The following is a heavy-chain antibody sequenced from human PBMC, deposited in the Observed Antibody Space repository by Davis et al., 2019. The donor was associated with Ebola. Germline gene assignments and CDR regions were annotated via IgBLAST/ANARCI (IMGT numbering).Heavy chain of an antibody. CDR1: GYTFSDYG. Sequence: AASVKVSCKASGYTFSDYGVNWVRQAPGQGLEWMGRINPNSGGTNYAQKFQGRVTMTRDTSISTAYMELSRLRSDDTAVYYRARELYGPTRGTVYYYGMDVWGKGTTVTVSS. V-gene: IGHV1-2*06. D-gene: IGHD4/OR15-4a*01. CDR3: ARELYGPTRGTVYYYGMDV. CDR2: INPNSGGT. J-gene: IGHJ6*04.